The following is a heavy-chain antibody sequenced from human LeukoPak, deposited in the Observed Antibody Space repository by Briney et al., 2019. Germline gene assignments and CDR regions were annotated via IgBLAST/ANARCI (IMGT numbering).Heavy chain of an antibody. CDR3: ARGLDASMETAYDY. Sequence: SVKVSCXASGGSFNAYAISWVRQAPGQGLEWMGGIIPIFGTSNYAQKLQGRVTISTDESTSTAYMEVSSLRSEDTAIYYCARGLDASMETAYDYWGQGTLVTVSS. V-gene: IGHV1-69*05. J-gene: IGHJ4*02. CDR2: IIPIFGTS. CDR1: GGSFNAYA. D-gene: IGHD5-18*01.